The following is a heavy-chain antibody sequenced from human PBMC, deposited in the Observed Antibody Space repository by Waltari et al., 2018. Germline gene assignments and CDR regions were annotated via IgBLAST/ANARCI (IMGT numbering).Heavy chain of an antibody. CDR1: GFTFSSSW. CDR3: ARDPERGALDY. Sequence: EVQVVESGGGLVQPGESLRLSCAASGFTFSSSWMSWVRQPPGKGLEWVANIKDDGSEEYYVDSVKGRFTISRDNAKNSLYLQMNSLRVEDTAVYYCARDPERGALDYWGQGTLVAVSS. D-gene: IGHD1-26*01. CDR2: IKDDGSEE. J-gene: IGHJ4*02. V-gene: IGHV3-7*01.